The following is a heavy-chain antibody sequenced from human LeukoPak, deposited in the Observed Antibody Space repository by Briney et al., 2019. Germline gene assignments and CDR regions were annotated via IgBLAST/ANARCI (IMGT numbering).Heavy chain of an antibody. Sequence: ASVTVSCKASVYTFTVYYMHWVRQAPGQGLEWMGWINPNSGGTNYAQKLQGRVTITRDTSISTAYMELSRLRSDDTAGYYCAXXXLADAFDIWGQGTMVTVSS. CDR1: VYTFTVYY. V-gene: IGHV1-2*02. CDR3: AXXXLADAFDI. CDR2: INPNSGGT. J-gene: IGHJ3*02.